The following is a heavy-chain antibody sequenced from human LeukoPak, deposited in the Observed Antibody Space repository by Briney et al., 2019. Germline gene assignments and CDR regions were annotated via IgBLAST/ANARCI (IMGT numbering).Heavy chain of an antibody. CDR2: INHSGST. Sequence: SETLSLTCAVYGGSFSGYYWSWIRQPPGKGLEWIGEINHSGSTNYNPSLKSRVTISVDTSKNQFSLKLSSVTAADTAVYYCARLSVGGIAAAGIDYWGQGSLVTVSS. V-gene: IGHV4-34*01. J-gene: IGHJ4*02. CDR1: GGSFSGYY. CDR3: ARLSVGGIAAAGIDY. D-gene: IGHD6-13*01.